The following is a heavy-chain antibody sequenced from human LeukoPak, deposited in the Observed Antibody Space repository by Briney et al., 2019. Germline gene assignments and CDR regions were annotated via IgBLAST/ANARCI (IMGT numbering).Heavy chain of an antibody. CDR3: ARVSSSWYRADAFDN. J-gene: IGHJ3*02. V-gene: IGHV1-2*02. CDR2: INPNSGGT. Sequence: ASVKVSCKASGYTFTGYYMHWVRQAPGQGLEWMGWINPNSGGTNYAQKFQGRVTMTRDTSISTAYMELSRLRSDDTAVYYCARVSSSWYRADAFDNWGQGTMVTVSS. CDR1: GYTFTGYY. D-gene: IGHD6-13*01.